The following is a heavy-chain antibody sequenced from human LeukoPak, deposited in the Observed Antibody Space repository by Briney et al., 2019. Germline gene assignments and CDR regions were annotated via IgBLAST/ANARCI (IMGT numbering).Heavy chain of an antibody. Sequence: PGGSLRLSCTDSGFILSNFGMAWVRQAPGRGLEWVSIIGYRGGSIYYAYSVKGRFTISRDNSKNTLYLQMNSLRAEDTAVYYCANRYDFWSGLVDYWGQGTLVTVSS. CDR1: GFILSNFG. CDR3: ANRYDFWSGLVDY. V-gene: IGHV3-23*01. D-gene: IGHD3-3*01. CDR2: IGYRGGSI. J-gene: IGHJ4*02.